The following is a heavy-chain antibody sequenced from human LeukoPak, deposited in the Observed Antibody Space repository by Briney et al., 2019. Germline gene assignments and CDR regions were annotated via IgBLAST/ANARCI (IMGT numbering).Heavy chain of an antibody. CDR2: INSDGSST. CDR1: GFTFSNYW. Sequence: GGSLRLSCAASGFTFSNYWMHWVRQAPGKGLVWVSRINSDGSSTTYADSVKGRFTISRDNAKNTLYLQMNSLRAEDTAVYYCARENYYYYGMDVWGQGTTVTVSS. J-gene: IGHJ6*02. V-gene: IGHV3-74*01. CDR3: ARENYYYYGMDV.